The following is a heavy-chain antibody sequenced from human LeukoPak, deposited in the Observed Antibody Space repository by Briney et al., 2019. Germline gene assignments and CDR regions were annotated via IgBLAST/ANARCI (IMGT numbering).Heavy chain of an antibody. Sequence: GASVKVSCKASGGTFSSYAISWVRQAPGQGLEWMGGIIPIFGTANYAQKFQGRATITADESTSTAYMELSSLRSEDTAVYYCAAMTYYYDSSGYQGAFDIWGQGTMVTVSS. CDR3: AAMTYYYDSSGYQGAFDI. D-gene: IGHD3-22*01. V-gene: IGHV1-69*13. CDR1: GGTFSSYA. CDR2: IIPIFGTA. J-gene: IGHJ3*02.